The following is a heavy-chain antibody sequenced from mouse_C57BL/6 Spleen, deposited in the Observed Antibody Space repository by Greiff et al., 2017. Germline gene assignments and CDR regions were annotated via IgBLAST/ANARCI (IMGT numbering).Heavy chain of an antibody. J-gene: IGHJ4*01. CDR1: GFTFSDYG. CDR2: ISSGSSTI. Sequence: EVQRVESGGGLVKPGGSLKLSCAASGFTFSDYGMHWVRQAPEKGLEWVAYISSGSSTIYYADTVKGRFTISRDNAKNTLFLQMTSLRSEDTAMYYCSGGDGNYDYYAMDYWGQGTSVTVSS. V-gene: IGHV5-17*01. CDR3: SGGDGNYDYYAMDY. D-gene: IGHD2-1*01.